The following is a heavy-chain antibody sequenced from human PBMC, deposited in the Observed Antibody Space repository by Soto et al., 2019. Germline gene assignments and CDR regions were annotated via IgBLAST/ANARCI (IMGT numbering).Heavy chain of an antibody. CDR2: ISWNSSSI. D-gene: IGHD3-3*01. J-gene: IGHJ4*02. Sequence: GGSLRLSCAASGFTFDDYAMHWVRQAPGKGLEWVSGISWNSSSIGYADSVKGRFTISRDNAKNSLYPQMNSLRAEDTAVYYCAKDTPQEWLLVFHYWGQGTLVTVSS. CDR3: AKDTPQEWLLVFHY. CDR1: GFTFDDYA. V-gene: IGHV3-9*01.